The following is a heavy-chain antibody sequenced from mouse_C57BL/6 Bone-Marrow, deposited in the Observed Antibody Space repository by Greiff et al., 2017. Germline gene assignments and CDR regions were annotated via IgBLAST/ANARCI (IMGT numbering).Heavy chain of an antibody. CDR1: GFSLTSSG. D-gene: IGHD2-5*01. J-gene: IGHJ3*01. CDR3: AKQYINSFAY. V-gene: IGHV2-3*01. CDR2: IWGDGST. Sequence: VKLEESGPGLVAPSQSLSIPCPVSGFSLTSSGVSWVRQPPGKGLEWLGVIWGDGSTNYHSALISRLSISKENSKCQVFLKLNSLQTDDTATYYCAKQYINSFAYWGQGTLVTVSA.